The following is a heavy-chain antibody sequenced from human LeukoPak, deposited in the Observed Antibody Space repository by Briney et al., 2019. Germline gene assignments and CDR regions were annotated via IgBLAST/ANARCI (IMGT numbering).Heavy chain of an antibody. D-gene: IGHD3-22*01. CDR3: AKVKVVGYSTFDY. CDR2: IRYDGSNK. V-gene: IGHV3-30*02. Sequence: GGSLRLSFAASGFTFSSYGMHWVRQAPGKGLGWVAFIRYDGSNKYYADSVKGRFTISRDNSKNTLYLQMNSLRAEDTAVYYCAKVKVVGYSTFDYWGQGTLVTVSP. J-gene: IGHJ4*02. CDR1: GFTFSSYG.